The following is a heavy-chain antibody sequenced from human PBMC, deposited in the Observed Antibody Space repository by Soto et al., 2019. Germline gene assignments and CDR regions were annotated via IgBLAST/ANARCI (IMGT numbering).Heavy chain of an antibody. CDR1: GYTFTNYY. Sequence: GASVKVSWKASGYTFTNYYMHWGRQAPGQGLEWMGIINPSGGSTSYAQKFQGRVTMTRDTSTSTVYMELSSLRSEDTAVYYCVRDRHGDYDRIDYWGQGTLVTVSS. J-gene: IGHJ4*02. V-gene: IGHV1-46*03. D-gene: IGHD4-17*01. CDR3: VRDRHGDYDRIDY. CDR2: INPSGGST.